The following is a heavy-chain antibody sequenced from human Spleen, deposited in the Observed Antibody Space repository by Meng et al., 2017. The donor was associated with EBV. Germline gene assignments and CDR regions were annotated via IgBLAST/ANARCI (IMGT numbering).Heavy chain of an antibody. CDR2: INHSGST. CDR1: GGAFRGYY. Sequence: QVQVNRWGAGLLKASEPLSLTCAVYGGAFRGYYWSWIRQPPGKGLEWIGEINHSGSTKYNPSLKSRVTISVDTSKNQFSLRLTSVTAADTAVYYCARDLGGRDYRVRGVHDYWGQGTLVTVSS. J-gene: IGHJ4*02. V-gene: IGHV4-34*01. D-gene: IGHD3-10*01. CDR3: ARDLGGRDYRVRGVHDY.